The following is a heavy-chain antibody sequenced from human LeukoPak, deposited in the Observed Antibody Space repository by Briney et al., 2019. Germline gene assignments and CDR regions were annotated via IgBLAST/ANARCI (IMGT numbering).Heavy chain of an antibody. CDR3: ARAGDAFDI. J-gene: IGHJ3*02. CDR1: GFTFSSYG. Sequence: GGSLRLSCAAPGFTFSSYGMHWVRQAPGKGLEWVAVIWYDGSDKYYTDSVKGRFTISRDNSKNTLYLQMNSLRAEDTATYYCARAGDAFDIWGQGTMVTVSS. CDR2: IWYDGSDK. V-gene: IGHV3-33*01.